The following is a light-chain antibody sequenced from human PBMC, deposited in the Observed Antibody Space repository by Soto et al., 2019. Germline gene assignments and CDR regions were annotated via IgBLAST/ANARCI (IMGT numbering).Light chain of an antibody. CDR1: QSISSR. CDR2: DAS. J-gene: IGKJ1*01. Sequence: DIQITQSPATMYGSVGHRVSITCRASQSISSRLAWYQQKPGKAPKLLIYDASSLESGVPSRCSGSESGTECTLSIRSLPPDHFATYYCQQYNSYSPRSFGQGTKVDIK. V-gene: IGKV1-5*01. CDR3: QQYNSYSPRS.